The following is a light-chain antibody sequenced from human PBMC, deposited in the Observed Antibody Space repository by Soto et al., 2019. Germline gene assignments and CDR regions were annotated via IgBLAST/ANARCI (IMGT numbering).Light chain of an antibody. V-gene: IGLV2-8*01. CDR1: SSDVGGYNY. J-gene: IGLJ1*01. Sequence: QSVLTQPPSASGSPGQSVAISCTGTSSDVGGYNYVSWYQQHPGKAPKLMIYEVNKRPSGVPDRFSGSKSGNTASLTVSGLQAEDEADYYCSSYVGATTYVFGTGTKVTVL. CDR3: SSYVGATTYV. CDR2: EVN.